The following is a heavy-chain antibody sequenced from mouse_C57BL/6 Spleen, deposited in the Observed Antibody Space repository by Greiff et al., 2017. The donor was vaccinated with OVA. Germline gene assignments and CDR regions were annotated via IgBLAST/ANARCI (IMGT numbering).Heavy chain of an antibody. V-gene: IGHV1-64*01. Sequence: QVQLQQPGAELVKPGASVKLSCKASGYTFTSYWMHWVKQRPGQGLEWIGMIHPNSGSTNYNEKFKSKATLTVDKSSSTAYMQLSSLTSEDSAVYYCARVVTTGGNAMDYWGQGTSVTVSS. D-gene: IGHD2-2*01. CDR2: IHPNSGST. CDR1: GYTFTSYW. J-gene: IGHJ4*01. CDR3: ARVVTTGGNAMDY.